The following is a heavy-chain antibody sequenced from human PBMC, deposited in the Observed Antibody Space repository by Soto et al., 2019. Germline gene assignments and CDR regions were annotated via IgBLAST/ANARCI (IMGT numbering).Heavy chain of an antibody. V-gene: IGHV3-23*01. CDR1: GFTFSSYA. D-gene: IGHD2-2*01. CDR3: AKDQEGPWTRTSSRFDP. J-gene: IGHJ5*02. Sequence: GGSLRLSCAASGFTFSSYAMSWVRQAPGKGLEWVSAISGSGGSTYYADSVKGRFTISRDNSKNTLYLQMNSLRAEDTAVYYCAKDQEGPWTRTSSRFDPWGQGTLVTVSS. CDR2: ISGSGGST.